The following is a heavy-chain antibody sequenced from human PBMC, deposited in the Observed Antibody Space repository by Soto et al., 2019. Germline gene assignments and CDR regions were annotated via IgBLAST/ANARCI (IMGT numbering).Heavy chain of an antibody. V-gene: IGHV1-18*01. Sequence: RASVKVSCKASGYTFTSYGISWVRQAPGQGLEWMGWISAYNGNTNYAQKLQGRVTMTTDTSTSTAYMELRSLRSDDTAVYYCARDRVVVVPAAMGRYYYGMDVWGQGTTVTVSS. CDR3: ARDRVVVVPAAMGRYYYGMDV. CDR1: GYTFTSYG. J-gene: IGHJ6*02. D-gene: IGHD2-2*01. CDR2: ISAYNGNT.